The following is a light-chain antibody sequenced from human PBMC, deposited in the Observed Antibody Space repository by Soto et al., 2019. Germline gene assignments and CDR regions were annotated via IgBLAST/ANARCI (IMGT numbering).Light chain of an antibody. Sequence: DIQMTQYPSTLSASVGDRVTITCRASQSISSWLAWYQQKPGKAPKLLIYDASSLESGVPSRFSGSGSGTEFTLTISSLQPDDFATYYCQQYNSYLLTFGGGTKVDIK. J-gene: IGKJ4*01. CDR3: QQYNSYLLT. CDR2: DAS. CDR1: QSISSW. V-gene: IGKV1-5*01.